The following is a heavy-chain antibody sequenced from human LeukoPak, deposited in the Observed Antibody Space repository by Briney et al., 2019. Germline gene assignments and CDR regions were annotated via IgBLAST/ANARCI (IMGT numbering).Heavy chain of an antibody. V-gene: IGHV3-72*01. J-gene: IGHJ6*03. Sequence: GGSLRLSCAASGFTVSSNYMSWVRQAPGKGLEWVGRTKNKVNSYTTEYAASVKGRFTISRDDSEKSVYLQMNSLKTEDTAVYYCASSIAARLGIYYMDVWGKGTTVTVSS. CDR2: TKNKVNSYTT. D-gene: IGHD6-6*01. CDR1: GFTVSSNY. CDR3: ASSIAARLGIYYMDV.